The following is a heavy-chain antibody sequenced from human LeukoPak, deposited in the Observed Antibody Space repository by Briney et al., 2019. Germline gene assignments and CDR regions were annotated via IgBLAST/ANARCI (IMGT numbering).Heavy chain of an antibody. V-gene: IGHV3-23*01. Sequence: GGSLRLSCAASGVTFSSYAVSWVRQAPGKGLEGVSAISGSGGSTYYADSVKGRFTISRDNSKNTLYLQMNSLRAEDTAVYYCAKVSARFPYYDFWSATDYMDVWGKGTTVTVSS. CDR3: AKVSARFPYYDFWSATDYMDV. CDR1: GVTFSSYA. J-gene: IGHJ6*03. CDR2: ISGSGGST. D-gene: IGHD3-3*01.